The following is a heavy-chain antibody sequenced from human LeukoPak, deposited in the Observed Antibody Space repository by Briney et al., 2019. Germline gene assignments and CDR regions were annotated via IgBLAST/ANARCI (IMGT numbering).Heavy chain of an antibody. CDR3: ARDGVPAAVSCPGRFDP. V-gene: IGHV1-18*04. CDR2: ISAYNGNT. Sequence: VASVKVSCKASGYTFTGYYMHWVRQAPGQGLEWMGWISAYNGNTNYAQKFQGRVTVTRDTSTSTAYMEVRSLRSDDTAVYFCARDGVPAAVSCPGRFDPWGQGTLVTVSS. D-gene: IGHD2-2*01. J-gene: IGHJ5*02. CDR1: GYTFTGYY.